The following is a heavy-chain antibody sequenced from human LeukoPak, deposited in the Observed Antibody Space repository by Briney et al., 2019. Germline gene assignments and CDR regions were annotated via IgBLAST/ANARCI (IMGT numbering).Heavy chain of an antibody. D-gene: IGHD4-17*01. CDR2: IVPIVEIT. CDR3: ARGNYGDPNWFDP. V-gene: IGHV1-69*04. Sequence: ASVKVSCKASGDTLNNDDINWVRQAPGRGLEWMGRIVPIVEITNYAESFQGRVTITADKSTNTFYMQLASLMSSDTAIYFCARGNYGDPNWFDPWGQGTLVTVSS. J-gene: IGHJ5*02. CDR1: GDTLNNDD.